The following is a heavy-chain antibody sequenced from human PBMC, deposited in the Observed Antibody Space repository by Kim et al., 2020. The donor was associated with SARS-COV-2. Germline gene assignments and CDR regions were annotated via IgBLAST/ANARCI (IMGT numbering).Heavy chain of an antibody. CDR3: ARGRGSSGYRYYFDY. D-gene: IGHD3-22*01. J-gene: IGHJ4*02. V-gene: IGHV4-30-2*04. Sequence: PSLKSRVTTSVDPSKTQFSLKLSSVTAADTAVYYCARGRGSSGYRYYFDYWGQGTLVTVSS.